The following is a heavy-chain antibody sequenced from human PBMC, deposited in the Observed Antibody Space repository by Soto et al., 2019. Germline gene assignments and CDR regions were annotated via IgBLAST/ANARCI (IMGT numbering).Heavy chain of an antibody. D-gene: IGHD3-3*01. Sequence: SVKVSCKASGGTFSSYAISWVRQAPGQGLEWMGGIIPILGTANYAQKFQGRVTITADESTSTAYMELSSLRSEDTAVYYCARAPYDFWSGYYRDGMDVWGQGTTVTVSS. CDR3: ARAPYDFWSGYYRDGMDV. CDR1: GGTFSSYA. CDR2: IIPILGTA. V-gene: IGHV1-69*13. J-gene: IGHJ6*02.